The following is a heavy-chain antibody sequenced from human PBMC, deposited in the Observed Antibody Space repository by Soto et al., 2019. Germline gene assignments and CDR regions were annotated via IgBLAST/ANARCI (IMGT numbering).Heavy chain of an antibody. D-gene: IGHD6-13*01. Sequence: QVQLVESGGGLVKPGGSLRRSCAASGFTVTDYNMGWIRQAPGKGLEWISYISGSGETKYYADSVKGRFTISRDNAKNALFLQITSLRADDTAVYFCARDARRSDPSWFYVDYWGQGTQVTVSS. CDR1: GFTVTDYN. V-gene: IGHV3-11*01. CDR3: ARDARRSDPSWFYVDY. CDR2: ISGSGETK. J-gene: IGHJ4*02.